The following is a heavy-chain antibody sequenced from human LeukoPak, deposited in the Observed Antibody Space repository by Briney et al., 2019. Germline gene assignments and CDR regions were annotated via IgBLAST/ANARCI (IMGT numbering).Heavy chain of an antibody. V-gene: IGHV3-33*01. CDR1: GFIFTSYG. CDR2: VWFDGSKK. CDR3: TRDSGNWFDP. Sequence: GGSLRLSCAASGFIFTSYGMHWVRQAPGKGLEWVAVVWFDGSKKYYADSVKGRFTISRDNPKNTVYLQMSSLRAEDTAVYYCTRDSGNWFDPWGQGTLVTVSS. J-gene: IGHJ5*02.